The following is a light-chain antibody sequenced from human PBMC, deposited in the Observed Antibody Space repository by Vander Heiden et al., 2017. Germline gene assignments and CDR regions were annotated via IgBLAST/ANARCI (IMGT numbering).Light chain of an antibody. CDR3: QAWDSSTVV. V-gene: IGLV3-1*01. CDR2: QDS. CDR1: KVGDKY. Sequence: SYELTQPPSVSVSPGQTASITCTGDKVGDKYACWYQQKPGQSPVLVIYQDSKRPAGIPELFSGSNSGNTATLTISGTQAMDEAYYYCQAWDSSTVVFGGGTKLTVL. J-gene: IGLJ2*01.